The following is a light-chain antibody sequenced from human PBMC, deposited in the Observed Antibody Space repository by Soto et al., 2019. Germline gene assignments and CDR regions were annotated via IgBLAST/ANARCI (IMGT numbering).Light chain of an antibody. CDR3: QQYGNSLT. V-gene: IGKV3-20*01. J-gene: IGKJ4*01. CDR2: GVS. Sequence: EIVLTQSPGTLSLSPGERATLSCRASQSVGSSYLAWYQQKPGQAPRLLIYGVSNRATGIPDRFSGSGSGTDSTLTISRLEPDDFAVYYCQQYGNSLTFGGGTRVEIK. CDR1: QSVGSSY.